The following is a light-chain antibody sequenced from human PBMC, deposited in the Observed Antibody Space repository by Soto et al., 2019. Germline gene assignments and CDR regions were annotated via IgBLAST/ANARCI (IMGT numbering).Light chain of an antibody. CDR2: GAS. Sequence: EIVMTQSPATLSVSPGDRATLSCRAGQSVSSNLAWYQQKPGQAPRLLIYGASTRATGIPARFSGSGSGTEFTLTISSLQSEDFAVYYCQRYNAWPITFGQGTRLHMK. CDR3: QRYNAWPIT. J-gene: IGKJ5*01. V-gene: IGKV3-15*01. CDR1: QSVSSN.